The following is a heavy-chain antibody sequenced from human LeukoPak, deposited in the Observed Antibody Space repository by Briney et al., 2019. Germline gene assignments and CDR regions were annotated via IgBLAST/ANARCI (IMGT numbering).Heavy chain of an antibody. J-gene: IGHJ4*02. D-gene: IGHD3-9*01. CDR1: GFTFSSYG. CDR3: AKDARGILTRRGFDY. CDR2: ISGSGGST. V-gene: IGHV3-23*01. Sequence: PGGSLRLSCAASGFTFSSYGMSWVRQAPGKGLEWVSAISGSGGSTYYADSVKGRFTISRDNSKNTLYLQMNSLRAEDTAVYYCAKDARGILTRRGFDYWGQGTLVTVSS.